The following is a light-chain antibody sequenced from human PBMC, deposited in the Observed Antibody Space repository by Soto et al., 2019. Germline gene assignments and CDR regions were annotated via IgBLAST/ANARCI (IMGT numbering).Light chain of an antibody. CDR1: QGIRDA. CDR2: SAS. J-gene: IGKJ2*01. V-gene: IGKV1-17*01. Sequence: DIQMTQSPSSLSASVGDRVTITCRASQGIRDALGWYQQKPGKVPKRLIYSASSLQNGVPSRFSGSGSETVFTLTISSLQPEDFATYFCVQHSDYPFTFGQGTRLE. CDR3: VQHSDYPFT.